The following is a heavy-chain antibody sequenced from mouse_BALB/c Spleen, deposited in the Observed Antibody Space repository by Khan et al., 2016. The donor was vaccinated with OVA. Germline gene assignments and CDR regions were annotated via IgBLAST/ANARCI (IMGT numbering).Heavy chain of an antibody. CDR3: TRLAYYYGSDGFAY. Sequence: EVKLVESGGDLVKPGGSLKLSCAASGFTFSTYGMSWVRQAPDKRLEWVATVSTGGSYTYYPDSVKGRFTISRANAKKPLYLQMSGLRSEDTAMFYCTRLAYYYGSDGFAYWGQGTLVTVSA. J-gene: IGHJ3*01. D-gene: IGHD1-1*01. CDR2: VSTGGSYT. CDR1: GFTFSTYG. V-gene: IGHV5-6*01.